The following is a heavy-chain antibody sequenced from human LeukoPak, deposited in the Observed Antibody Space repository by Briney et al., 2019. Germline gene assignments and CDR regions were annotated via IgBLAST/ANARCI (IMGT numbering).Heavy chain of an antibody. V-gene: IGHV1-18*01. Sequence: ASVKVSCEASGYTFTSYGISWVRQAPGQGLEWMGWISAYNGNTNYAQKLQGRVTMTTDTSTSTAYMELRSLRSDDTAVYYCARTPGEVLWFGELLLGFDYWGQGTLVTVSS. J-gene: IGHJ4*02. CDR1: GYTFTSYG. CDR2: ISAYNGNT. CDR3: ARTPGEVLWFGELLLGFDY. D-gene: IGHD3-10*01.